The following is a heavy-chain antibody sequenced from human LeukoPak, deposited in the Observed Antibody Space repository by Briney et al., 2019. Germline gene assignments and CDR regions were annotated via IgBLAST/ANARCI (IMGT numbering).Heavy chain of an antibody. D-gene: IGHD2-2*01. J-gene: IGHJ4*02. V-gene: IGHV3-48*03. CDR3: ARVGCSSTSCHDY. CDR2: ISSGGSTI. Sequence: PGGSLRLSCAASGFTFSSYEMNWVRQAPGKGLEWVSYISSGGSTIYYADSVKGRFTISRDNAKNSLYLQMNSLRAEDTAVYYCARVGCSSTSCHDYWGQGTLVTVSS. CDR1: GFTFSSYE.